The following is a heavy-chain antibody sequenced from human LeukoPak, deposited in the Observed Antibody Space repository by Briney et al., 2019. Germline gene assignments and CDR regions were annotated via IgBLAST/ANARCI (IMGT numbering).Heavy chain of an antibody. Sequence: SETLSLTCAVYGGSFSGYYWSWIRQHPGKGLEWIGYIYYSGSTYYNPSLKSRVTISVDTSKNQFSLKLSPVTAADTAVYYCARERIAVAGPFDYWGQGTLVTVSS. CDR2: IYYSGST. V-gene: IGHV4-31*11. CDR1: GGSFSGYY. D-gene: IGHD6-19*01. J-gene: IGHJ4*02. CDR3: ARERIAVAGPFDY.